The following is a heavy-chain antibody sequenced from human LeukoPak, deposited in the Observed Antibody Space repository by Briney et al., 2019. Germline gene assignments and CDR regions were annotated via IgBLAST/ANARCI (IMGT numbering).Heavy chain of an antibody. J-gene: IGHJ6*04. Sequence: ASVKVSCKASGYTFTSYYMHWVRQAPGQGLEWMGIINPSGGSTSYAQKFQGRVTMTRDMSTSTVYMELSSLRSDDTAVYYCARVTSGYDFWSGYYSGGDHLDVWGKGTTVTVSS. V-gene: IGHV1-46*01. CDR2: INPSGGST. D-gene: IGHD3-3*01. CDR3: ARVTSGYDFWSGYYSGGDHLDV. CDR1: GYTFTSYY.